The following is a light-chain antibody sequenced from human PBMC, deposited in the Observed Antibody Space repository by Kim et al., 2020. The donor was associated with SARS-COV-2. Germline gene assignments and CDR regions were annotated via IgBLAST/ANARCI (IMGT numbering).Light chain of an antibody. J-gene: IGKJ2*01. CDR2: DAS. CDR3: QQRTNWPMYT. V-gene: IGKV3-11*01. Sequence: LAQGERATRSCRASQSISTYLAWYQQKPGQAPRPLIYDASNRATGIPARFSGSGSGTDFTLTISSLESEDFAVYYCQQRTNWPMYTFGQGTKLEI. CDR1: QSISTY.